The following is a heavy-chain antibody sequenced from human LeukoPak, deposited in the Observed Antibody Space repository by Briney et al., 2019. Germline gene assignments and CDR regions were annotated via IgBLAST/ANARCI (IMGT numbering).Heavy chain of an antibody. CDR2: ISYVGSNQ. Sequence: GGSLRLFCTASGLIFSSYGMHSVRQAAGEGLVCVAVISYVGSNQYYAHSVKGRFTIARDNSKNTLYRQTNSLRAEDTTVYYCARSRGDEQPLYYYDYYGMDVWGQGTTVTVSS. V-gene: IGHV3-30*04. CDR3: ARSRGDEQPLYYYDYYGMDV. D-gene: IGHD2-21*02. CDR1: GLIFSSYG. J-gene: IGHJ6*02.